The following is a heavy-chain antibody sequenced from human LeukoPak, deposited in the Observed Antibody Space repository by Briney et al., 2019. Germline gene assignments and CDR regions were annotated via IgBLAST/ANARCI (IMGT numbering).Heavy chain of an antibody. Sequence: PSETLSLTCTVSGYSISSGYYWGWIRQPPGKGLEWIGSIYHSGGTYYNPSLKSRVTISVDTSKNQFSLKLSSVTAADTAVYYCASEGIGYYYMDVWGKGTTVTVSS. CDR1: GYSISSGYY. CDR2: IYHSGGT. D-gene: IGHD2-15*01. V-gene: IGHV4-38-2*02. J-gene: IGHJ6*03. CDR3: ASEGIGYYYMDV.